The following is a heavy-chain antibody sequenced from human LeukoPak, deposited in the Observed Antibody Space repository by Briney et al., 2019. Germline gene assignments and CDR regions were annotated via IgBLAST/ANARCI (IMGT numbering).Heavy chain of an antibody. CDR3: ARHLATSTWSAFDY. CDR2: IYPGDSQT. V-gene: IGHV5-51*01. J-gene: IGHJ4*02. D-gene: IGHD6-13*01. Sequence: GESLKISCQGSGNSFTGYWIAWGRRWPGKGREWMGIIYPGDSQTKYSPSFQGQVTISVDKSISTAYLQWSSLTASDTAMYYCARHLATSTWSAFDYWGQGTLVTVSS. CDR1: GNSFTGYW.